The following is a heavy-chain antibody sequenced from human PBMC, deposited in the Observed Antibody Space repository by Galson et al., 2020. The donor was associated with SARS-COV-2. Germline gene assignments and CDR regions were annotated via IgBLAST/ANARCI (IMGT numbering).Heavy chain of an antibody. CDR2: INHSGST. J-gene: IGHJ4*02. CDR1: GGSFSGYY. D-gene: IGHD5-12*01. V-gene: IGHV4-34*01. CDR3: ARGPVWWLREGRAFVY. Sequence: SETLSLTCAVYGGSFSGYYWSWIRQPPGKGLEWIGEINHSGSTNYNPSLKSRVTISVDTSKNQFSLKLSSVTAADTAVYYCARGPVWWLREGRAFVYWGQGTRVTVSS.